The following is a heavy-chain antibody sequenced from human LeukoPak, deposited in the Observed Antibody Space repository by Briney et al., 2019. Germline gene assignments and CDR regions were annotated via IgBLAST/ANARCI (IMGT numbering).Heavy chain of an antibody. Sequence: GGSLRLSCAASGFTFSSYAMSWVRQAPGKGLEWVSAISRSGDSTHYADSVKGRFTISRDNSKNTLYLQMNSLRAEDTAVYYCAKEQRGYTGYAVGSWFDPWGRGTLVTVSS. CDR1: GFTFSSYA. D-gene: IGHD5-12*01. J-gene: IGHJ5*02. V-gene: IGHV3-23*01. CDR2: ISRSGDST. CDR3: AKEQRGYTGYAVGSWFDP.